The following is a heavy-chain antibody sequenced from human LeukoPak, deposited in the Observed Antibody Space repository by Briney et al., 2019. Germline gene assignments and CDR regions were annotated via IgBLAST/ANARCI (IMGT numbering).Heavy chain of an antibody. CDR3: ARVAAKTVDY. CDR2: IYYSGST. D-gene: IGHD2-15*01. Sequence: SETLSLTCTVSGGSISSYYWSWIRQPPGKGLEWIGYIYYSGSTNYNPSLKSRVTISVDTSKNQFSLKLSSVTAADTAVYYCARVAAKTVDYWGQGTLVTVSS. J-gene: IGHJ4*02. V-gene: IGHV4-59*01. CDR1: GGSISSYY.